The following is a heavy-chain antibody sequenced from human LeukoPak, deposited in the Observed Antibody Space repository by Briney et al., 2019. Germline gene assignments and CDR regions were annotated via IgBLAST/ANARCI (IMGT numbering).Heavy chain of an antibody. J-gene: IGHJ5*02. V-gene: IGHV4-4*07. CDR3: ARDKSISAAGWFDP. Sequence: PSETLSLTCTVSGGYISSYYWSWIRQPAGKGLEYIGRIYTSGNSNYNPSLKSRVTMSVDTSKNQFSLKLSSVTAADTAVYYCARDKSISAAGWFDPWGQGILVTVSS. CDR2: IYTSGNS. D-gene: IGHD6-13*01. CDR1: GGYISSYY.